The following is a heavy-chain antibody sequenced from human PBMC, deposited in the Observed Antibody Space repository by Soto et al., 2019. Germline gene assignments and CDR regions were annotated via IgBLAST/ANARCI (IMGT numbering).Heavy chain of an antibody. CDR2: TSYDGTSK. J-gene: IGHJ4*02. D-gene: IGHD6-19*01. Sequence: QVQLVESGGGVVQPGRSLRLSCAASGFIFSSDAMHWVRQAPGNGLEWVAVTSYDGTSKYYADSVKGRFFISRDNFKTTLYLQMNSLRPEDTAVYYCARDTRYSSGYYASWGQGTLVTVSS. V-gene: IGHV3-30-3*01. CDR3: ARDTRYSSGYYAS. CDR1: GFIFSSDA.